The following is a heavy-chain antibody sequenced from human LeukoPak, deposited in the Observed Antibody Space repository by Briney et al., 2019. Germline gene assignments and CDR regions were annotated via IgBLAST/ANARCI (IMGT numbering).Heavy chain of an antibody. CDR2: INSDGSST. CDR3: VRGSYCGGDCYRDYYYYGMDV. V-gene: IGHV3-74*01. D-gene: IGHD2-21*02. CDR1: GFTFSSYW. J-gene: IGHJ6*02. Sequence: PGGSLRLSCAASGFTFSSYWMHWVRQAPGKGLVWVSRINSDGSSTSYADSVKGRFTISRDNAKNTLYLQMNSLRAEDTAVYYCVRGSYCGGDCYRDYYYYGMDVWGQGTTVTVSS.